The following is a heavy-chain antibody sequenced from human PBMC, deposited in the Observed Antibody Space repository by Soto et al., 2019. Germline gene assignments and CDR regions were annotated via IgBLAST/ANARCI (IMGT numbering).Heavy chain of an antibody. CDR1: GFTFSSYG. CDR2: ISYDGSNT. Sequence: QVQLVESGGGVVQPGRSLRLSCVASGFTFSSYGMHWVRQAPGKGLEWVAIISYDGSNTYYADSVKGRFTISRDNSKNTLYLQMNSLRAEDTSVYYCAKEGGLSGSYYISSPYYFDCWGQGTLVTVSS. V-gene: IGHV3-30*18. CDR3: AKEGGLSGSYYISSPYYFDC. J-gene: IGHJ4*02. D-gene: IGHD1-26*01.